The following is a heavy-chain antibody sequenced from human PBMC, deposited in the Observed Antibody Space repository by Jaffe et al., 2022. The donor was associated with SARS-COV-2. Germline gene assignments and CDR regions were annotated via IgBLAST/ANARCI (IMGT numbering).Heavy chain of an antibody. CDR1: GYTFTGYY. J-gene: IGHJ6*02. D-gene: IGHD1-26*01. Sequence: QVQLVQSGAEVKKPGASVKVSCKASGYTFTGYYMHWVRQAPGQGLEWMGWINPNSGGTNYAQKFQGRVTMTRDTSISTAYMELSRLRSDDTAVYYCARDQGGIRGDYYGMDVWGQGTTVTVSS. CDR2: INPNSGGT. V-gene: IGHV1-2*02. CDR3: ARDQGGIRGDYYGMDV.